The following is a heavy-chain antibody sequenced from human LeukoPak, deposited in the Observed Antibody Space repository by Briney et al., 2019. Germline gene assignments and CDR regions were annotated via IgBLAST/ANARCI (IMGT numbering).Heavy chain of an antibody. Sequence: GGSLRLSCAASGFTFSNAWIGWVRQMPGKGLEWMGIIYPADSDTRYSPSFQGQVTISADKSISTAYLQWSSLKASDTAMYYCARHYSNLLPFDYWGQGTLVTVSS. CDR1: GFTFSNAW. D-gene: IGHD4-11*01. CDR2: IYPADSDT. V-gene: IGHV5-51*01. J-gene: IGHJ4*02. CDR3: ARHYSNLLPFDY.